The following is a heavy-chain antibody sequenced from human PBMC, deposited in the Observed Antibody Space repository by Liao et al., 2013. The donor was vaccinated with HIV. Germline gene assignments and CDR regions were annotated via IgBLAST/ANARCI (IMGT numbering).Heavy chain of an antibody. CDR2: IYHSGST. D-gene: IGHD5-24*01. Sequence: QLQLQESGSGLVKPSQTLSLTCAVSGGSISSGGYSWSWIRQPPGKGLEWIGYIYHSGSTYYNPSLRSRVTISVDTSKNHFSLRLTSVTAADTAVYYCARVGMTTITGYYYYIDVWGKGTTVTVSS. CDR1: GGSISSGGYS. CDR3: ARVGMTTITGYYYYIDV. V-gene: IGHV4-30-2*01. J-gene: IGHJ6*03.